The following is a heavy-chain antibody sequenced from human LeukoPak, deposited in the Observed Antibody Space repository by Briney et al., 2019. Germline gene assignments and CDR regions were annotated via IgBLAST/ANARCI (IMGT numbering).Heavy chain of an antibody. Sequence: SETLSLTCTVSGGSLSSYYWSWIRQPAGKGLEWIGRIYTSGSTNYNPSLKSRVTMSVDTSKNQFSLKLTSVTAADTAVYFCARTATVIAANYYYYYMDVWGKGTTVTISS. CDR2: IYTSGST. D-gene: IGHD2-21*01. J-gene: IGHJ6*03. CDR1: GGSLSSYY. CDR3: ARTATVIAANYYYYYMDV. V-gene: IGHV4-4*07.